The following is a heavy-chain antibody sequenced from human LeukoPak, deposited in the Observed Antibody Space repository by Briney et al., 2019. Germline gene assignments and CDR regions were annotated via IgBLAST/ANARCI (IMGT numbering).Heavy chain of an antibody. D-gene: IGHD1-26*01. Sequence: SETLSLTCTVSGGSISSYYWSWIRQPPGKGLEWIGYIYYSGSTYYNPSLKSRVTISVDTSKNQFSLKLSSVTAADTAVYYCAREWEWELRRGAGYFDYWGQGTLVTVSS. CDR2: IYYSGST. CDR3: AREWEWELRRGAGYFDY. CDR1: GGSISSYY. V-gene: IGHV4-59*12. J-gene: IGHJ4*02.